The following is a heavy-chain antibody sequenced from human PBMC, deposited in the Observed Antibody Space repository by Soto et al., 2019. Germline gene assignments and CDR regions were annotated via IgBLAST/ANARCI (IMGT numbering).Heavy chain of an antibody. CDR1: GGSFSGYY. V-gene: IGHV4-34*01. D-gene: IGHD6-19*01. Sequence: SETLSLTCAVYGGSFSGYYWSWIRQPPGKGLEWIGEINHSGSTNYNPSLKSRVTISVDTSKNQFSLKLSSVTAADTAVYYCARLPPGIAVAGTEEGGYWGQGTLVTVSS. CDR2: INHSGST. J-gene: IGHJ4*02. CDR3: ARLPPGIAVAGTEEGGY.